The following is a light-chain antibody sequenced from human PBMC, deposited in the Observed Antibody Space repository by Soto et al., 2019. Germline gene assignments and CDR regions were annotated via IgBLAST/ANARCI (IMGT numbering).Light chain of an antibody. CDR1: QSVSRY. J-gene: IGKJ2*01. CDR3: QQRSNWPPMYT. CDR2: DAS. Sequence: EIVLTQSPATLSLSPGERATLSCRASQSVSRYLAWYQQKPGQAPRLLIYDASNRATGIPARFSGSGSGTDFPLTISSLEPEDFAFYYCQQRSNWPPMYTFGQGTKLEIK. V-gene: IGKV3-11*01.